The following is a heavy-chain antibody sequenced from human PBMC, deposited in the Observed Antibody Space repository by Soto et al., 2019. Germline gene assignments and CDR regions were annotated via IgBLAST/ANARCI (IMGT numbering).Heavy chain of an antibody. Sequence: QVQLVQSGAEVKNPGASVKVSCKVLGYTVNDLSIHWVRQAPGKGLEWVGGFDPEHGEAVYAQKFQGRVTMTEETSTDTAYMELSNLRSEDTAVYYCVKGGSRGRYYYHYGMDVWGQGTTVTVSS. J-gene: IGHJ6*02. D-gene: IGHD1-26*01. CDR1: GYTVNDLS. V-gene: IGHV1-24*01. CDR2: FDPEHGEA. CDR3: VKGGSRGRYYYHYGMDV.